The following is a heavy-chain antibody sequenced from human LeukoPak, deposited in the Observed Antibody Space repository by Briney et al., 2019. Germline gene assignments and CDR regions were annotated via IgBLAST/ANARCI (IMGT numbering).Heavy chain of an antibody. J-gene: IGHJ4*02. CDR3: ARDRGSYGEGFFDH. CDR2: IYSDSTT. D-gene: IGHD1-26*01. V-gene: IGHV3-53*01. CDR1: GITVSNNY. Sequence: GGSLRLSCAASGITVSNNYMSWVRQAPGKGLEWVSIIYSDSTTYYADSVKGRFTISRDNSKNTLFLQMNSLRAEDTAVYYCARDRGSYGEGFFDHWGQGTLVTVSS.